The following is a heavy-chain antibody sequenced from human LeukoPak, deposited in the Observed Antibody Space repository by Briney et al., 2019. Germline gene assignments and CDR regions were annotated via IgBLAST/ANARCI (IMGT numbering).Heavy chain of an antibody. CDR2: ISSSGSTI. CDR3: AVYYDFWSGRYMDV. CDR1: GFTFSDYY. D-gene: IGHD3-3*01. J-gene: IGHJ6*03. V-gene: IGHV3-11*01. Sequence: GGSLRLSCAASGFTFSDYYMSWIRQAPGKGLEWVSYISSSGSTIYYADSVKGRFTISRDNAKNSLYLQMNSLRAEDTAVYYCAVYYDFWSGRYMDVWRKGTTVTVSS.